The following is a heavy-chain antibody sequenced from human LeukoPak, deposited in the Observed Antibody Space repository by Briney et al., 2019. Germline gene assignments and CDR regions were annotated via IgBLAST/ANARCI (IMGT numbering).Heavy chain of an antibody. CDR1: GGSISSSSYY. D-gene: IGHD2-8*02. V-gene: IGHV4-39*01. J-gene: IGHJ4*02. CDR2: IYYSGST. CDR3: ARSERERIVLVVYAYFDY. Sequence: SETLSLTCTVSGGSISSSSYYWGWIRQPPGKGLEWIGSIYYSGSTYYNPPLKSRVTISVDTSKNQFSLKLSSVTAADTAVYYCARSERERIVLVVYAYFDYWGQGTLVTVSS.